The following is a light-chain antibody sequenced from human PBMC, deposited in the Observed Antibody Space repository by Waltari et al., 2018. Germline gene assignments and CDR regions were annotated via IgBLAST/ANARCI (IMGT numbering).Light chain of an antibody. CDR2: GNS. J-gene: IGLJ1*01. CDR1: SSNIGANYD. CDR3: QSYDSSLSRYV. Sequence: QSVLTQPPSVSGAPGQRVTISCTGSSSNIGANYDVHRYQQVPGTAPTLLNYGNSNRPSGVPDRFSASKSGTSASLAITGLQADDEADYYCQSYDSSLSRYVFGSGTEVTVL. V-gene: IGLV1-40*01.